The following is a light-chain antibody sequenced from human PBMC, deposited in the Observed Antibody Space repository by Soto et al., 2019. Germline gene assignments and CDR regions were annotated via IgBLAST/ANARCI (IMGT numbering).Light chain of an antibody. CDR1: ESVTSS. CDR2: GAS. Sequence: EIVMTQSPATLSVSPGERATLSCRASESVTSSRLAWYQQKPGQPPRLLIYGASTRATGIPARFSGSGSGTEFTLTISSLQSEDFAVYYCQQYNNWPAYTFGQGTKVDIK. V-gene: IGKV3-15*01. CDR3: QQYNNWPAYT. J-gene: IGKJ2*01.